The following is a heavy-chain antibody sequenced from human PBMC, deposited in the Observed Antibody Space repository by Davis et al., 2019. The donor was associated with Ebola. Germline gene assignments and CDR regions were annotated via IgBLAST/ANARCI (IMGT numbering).Heavy chain of an antibody. CDR3: ARDSDTYYYDSTIGNYYGMDV. CDR2: INPSGGST. D-gene: IGHD3-22*01. V-gene: IGHV1-46*01. CDR1: GYTFTSYY. Sequence: ASVKVSCKASGYTFTSYYMHWVRQAPGQGLEWMGIINPSGGSTSYAQKFQGRVTMTRDTSMSTVYMELSSLRSEDTAVYYCARDSDTYYYDSTIGNYYGMDVWGQGTTVTVSS. J-gene: IGHJ6*02.